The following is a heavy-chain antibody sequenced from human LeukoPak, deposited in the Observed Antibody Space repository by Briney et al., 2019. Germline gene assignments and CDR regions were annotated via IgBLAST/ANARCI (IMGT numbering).Heavy chain of an antibody. Sequence: PSETLSLTCTVSGGSISSRSSYWGWVRQPPGKGLEWIGSLYYNGPTYYNPSLKSRVTISRDTSKNQVSLRLSSVTAADTALYYCTRVAEGTTGGRLFDYWGQGTLVTVSS. CDR3: TRVAEGTTGGRLFDY. CDR1: GGSISSRSSY. CDR2: LYYNGPT. D-gene: IGHD1-1*01. J-gene: IGHJ4*02. V-gene: IGHV4-39*07.